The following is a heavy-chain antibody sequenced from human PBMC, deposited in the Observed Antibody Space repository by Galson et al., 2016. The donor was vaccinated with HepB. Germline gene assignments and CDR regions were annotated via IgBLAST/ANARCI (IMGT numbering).Heavy chain of an antibody. Sequence: SLRLSCAVSGFSVAHDYISWVRQAPGKGLEWVSLIYRGGDTYNADSVKGRFTVSRDNSMNTLFLQMSSLRVDDTAVYYCARGDPWYSSGWGPDHSGQGTLVSVSS. CDR2: IYRGGDT. V-gene: IGHV3-66*01. CDR1: GFSVAHDY. CDR3: ARGDPWYSSGWGPDH. D-gene: IGHD6-19*01. J-gene: IGHJ4*02.